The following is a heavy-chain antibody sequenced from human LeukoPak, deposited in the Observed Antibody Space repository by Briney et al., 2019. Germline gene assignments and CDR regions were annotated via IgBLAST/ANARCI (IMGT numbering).Heavy chain of an antibody. CDR3: ARDLKRGYSSGRYSWGTGSSNDY. J-gene: IGHJ4*02. CDR1: GYTFTSYG. V-gene: IGHV1-18*01. Sequence: ASVKVSCKASGYTFTSYGISWVRQAPGQGLEWMGWISAYNGDTNYAQKLQGRVTMTTDTSTSTAYMELRSLRSDDTAVSYCARDLKRGYSSGRYSWGTGSSNDYWGQGTLVTVSS. CDR2: ISAYNGDT. D-gene: IGHD6-19*01.